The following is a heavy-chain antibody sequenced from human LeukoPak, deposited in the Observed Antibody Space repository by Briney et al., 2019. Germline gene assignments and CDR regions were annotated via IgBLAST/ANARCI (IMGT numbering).Heavy chain of an antibody. CDR3: AKDGPRLELMET. D-gene: IGHD1-7*01. J-gene: IGHJ5*02. CDR1: GGTFSSYA. CDR2: IIPIFGTA. Sequence: SVKVPCKASGGTFSSYAISWVRQAPGQGLEWMGGIIPIFGTANYAQKFQGRVTITTDESTSTAYMELSSLRSEDTAVYYCAKDGPRLELMETWGQGTLVTVSS. V-gene: IGHV1-69*05.